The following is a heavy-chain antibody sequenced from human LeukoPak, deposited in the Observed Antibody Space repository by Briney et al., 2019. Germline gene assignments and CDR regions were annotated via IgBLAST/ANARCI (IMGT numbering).Heavy chain of an antibody. Sequence: GGSLRLSCAASGFTFSSYAMSWVRQAPGKGLEWVSAISGSGGSTYYADSVKGRFTISRDNSKNTLYLQMNSLRAEDTAVYYCAKDRIDRQWLVLYYYYGMDVWGQGTTVTVSS. V-gene: IGHV3-23*01. CDR3: AKDRIDRQWLVLYYYYGMDV. J-gene: IGHJ6*02. CDR2: ISGSGGST. CDR1: GFTFSSYA. D-gene: IGHD6-19*01.